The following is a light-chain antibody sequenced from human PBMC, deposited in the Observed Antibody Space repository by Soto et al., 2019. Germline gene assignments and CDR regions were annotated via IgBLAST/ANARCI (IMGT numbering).Light chain of an antibody. Sequence: EVMMTQSPATLSVSPGDTATLSCRASQSVSNNLAWYQQKPGQAPRLLIYYASTRATDVPARFSGSGSGTAFTLPISSLQSEDFALYYCQQYNNWPPITFGQGTRLEMK. CDR2: YAS. V-gene: IGKV3-15*01. J-gene: IGKJ5*01. CDR3: QQYNNWPPIT. CDR1: QSVSNN.